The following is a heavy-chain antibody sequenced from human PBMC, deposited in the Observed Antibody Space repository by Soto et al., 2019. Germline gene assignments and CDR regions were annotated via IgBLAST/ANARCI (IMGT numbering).Heavy chain of an antibody. D-gene: IGHD2-2*01. CDR3: ANDIIVIPGAKGLDY. CDR1: GGTLSSYT. V-gene: IGHV1-69*02. J-gene: IGHJ4*02. Sequence: ASVKVSCKASGGTLSSYTFSWVRQAPGQGLEWMGRVIPNLGVTNYAKKFQGRFTIVGDTSTSTVYMELNSLRYEDTAVYYCANDIIVIPGAKGLDYCGQGALVTVSS. CDR2: VIPNLGVT.